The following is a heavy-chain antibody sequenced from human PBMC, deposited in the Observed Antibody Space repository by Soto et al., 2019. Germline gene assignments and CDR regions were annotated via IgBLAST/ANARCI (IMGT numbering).Heavy chain of an antibody. CDR2: IYPGDSDT. CDR3: ASPRFFTAMDFDY. V-gene: IGHV5-51*01. D-gene: IGHD5-18*01. CDR1: GYSFTSYW. Sequence: EVQLVQSGAEVKKPGESLKISCKGSGYSFTSYWIGWVRQMPGKGLEWMGIIYPGDSDTRYSPSFQGQVTISADKSISTAYRQWSSLKASDTAMYYCASPRFFTAMDFDYWGQGALVTVSS. J-gene: IGHJ4*02.